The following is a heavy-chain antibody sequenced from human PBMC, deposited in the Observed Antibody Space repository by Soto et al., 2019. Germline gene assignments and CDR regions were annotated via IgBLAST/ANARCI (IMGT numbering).Heavy chain of an antibody. Sequence: SETLCLTCAGSGGAFSADYWSVSRHLPGKVLEWIGEINHSGNTNYNPSLKSRVTISVDTSKNQFSLKLSSVTAADTAVYYCARHNYDGSGYYYYYYGMAVWCQGTTVT. CDR2: INHSGNT. J-gene: IGHJ6*02. CDR3: ARHNYDGSGYYYYYYGMAV. CDR1: GGAFSADY. D-gene: IGHD3-22*01. V-gene: IGHV4-34*01.